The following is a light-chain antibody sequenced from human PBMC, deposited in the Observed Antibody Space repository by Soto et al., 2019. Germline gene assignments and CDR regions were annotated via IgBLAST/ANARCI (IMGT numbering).Light chain of an antibody. J-gene: IGKJ1*01. CDR1: QSVSSN. CDR3: QQYNNWPPWT. CDR2: GAS. Sequence: EIVMTQSPATLSVSPGERATLSCRASQSVSSNLAWYQQKPGQAPRLLIYGASTRATGIPARFSGSGSGTEFTPTISSLQSEDFAVYDCQQYNNWPPWTFGQGT. V-gene: IGKV3-15*01.